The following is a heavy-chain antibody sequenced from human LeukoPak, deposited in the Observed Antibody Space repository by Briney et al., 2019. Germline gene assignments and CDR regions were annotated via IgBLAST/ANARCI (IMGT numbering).Heavy chain of an antibody. J-gene: IGHJ4*02. Sequence: GGSLRLSCAAYGFTFSSYGMHWVRQAPGKGLEWVAFIRYDGSNTYYADSVKGRFTISRDNSKNTLYLQMNSLRAEDTAVYYCAKASPPQYDFWSGYYSGYWGQGTLVTVSS. D-gene: IGHD3-3*01. CDR1: GFTFSSYG. V-gene: IGHV3-30*02. CDR2: IRYDGSNT. CDR3: AKASPPQYDFWSGYYSGY.